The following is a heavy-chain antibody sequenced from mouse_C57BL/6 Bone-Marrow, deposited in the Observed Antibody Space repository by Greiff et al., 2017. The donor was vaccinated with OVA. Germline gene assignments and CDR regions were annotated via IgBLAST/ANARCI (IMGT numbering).Heavy chain of an antibody. J-gene: IGHJ4*01. D-gene: IGHD2-3*01. Sequence: QVQLQQSGAELVRPGTSVKVSCKASGYAFTNYLIEWVKQRPGQGLEWIGVINPGSGGTNYNEKFKGKATLTADKSSSTAYMQLSSLTSDDSAVYCCARVVYDGYAMDYWGQGTSVTVSS. CDR3: ARVVYDGYAMDY. CDR2: INPGSGGT. CDR1: GYAFTNYL. V-gene: IGHV1-54*01.